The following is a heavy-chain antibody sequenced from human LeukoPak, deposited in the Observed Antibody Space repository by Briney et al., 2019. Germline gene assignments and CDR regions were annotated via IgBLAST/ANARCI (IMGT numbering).Heavy chain of an antibody. V-gene: IGHV3-21*01. CDR2: ISSSSSYI. CDR1: GFTFSSYW. D-gene: IGHD6-19*01. CDR3: ARVGRWLDIDY. Sequence: GGSLRLSCAASGFTFSSYWMTWVRQAPGKGLEWVSSISSSSSYIYYADSVKGRFTISRDNAKNSLYLQMNSLRAEDTAVYYCARVGRWLDIDYWGQGTLVTVSS. J-gene: IGHJ4*02.